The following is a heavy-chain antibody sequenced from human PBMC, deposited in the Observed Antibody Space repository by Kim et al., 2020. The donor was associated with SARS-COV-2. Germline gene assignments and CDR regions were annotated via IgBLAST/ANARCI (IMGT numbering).Heavy chain of an antibody. CDR1: RRITFSTHW. J-gene: IGHJ6*02. Sequence: GGSLRLSCAASRRITFSTHWMHWVRQAPGQGPVWVSRINGDGSSTTYADSVKGRFTISRDNAKNTVFLQMNSLRAEDTAVYYCARGSVSFPNGMDVWGQGTTVTVSS. CDR2: INGDGSST. CDR3: ARGSVSFPNGMDV. V-gene: IGHV3-74*01.